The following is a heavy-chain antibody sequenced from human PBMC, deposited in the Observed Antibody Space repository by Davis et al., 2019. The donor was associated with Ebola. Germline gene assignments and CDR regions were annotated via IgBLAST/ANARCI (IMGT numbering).Heavy chain of an antibody. Sequence: AASVKVSCKASGGTFSSYAISWVRQATGQGLEWMGWMNPNSGNTGYAQKFQGRVTMTRNTSISTAYMELSSLRSEDTAVYYCARDGYCSSTSCYWDYYYYGMDVWGQGTTVTVSS. J-gene: IGHJ6*02. D-gene: IGHD2-2*03. V-gene: IGHV1-8*02. CDR2: MNPNSGNT. CDR3: ARDGYCSSTSCYWDYYYYGMDV. CDR1: GGTFSSYA.